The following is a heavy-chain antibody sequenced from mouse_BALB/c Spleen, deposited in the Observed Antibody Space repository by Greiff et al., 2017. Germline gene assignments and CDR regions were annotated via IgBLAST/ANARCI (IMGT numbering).Heavy chain of an antibody. CDR1: GYTFTNYW. Sequence: QVQLKESGAELVRPGTSVKISCKASGYTFTNYWLGWVKQRPGHGLEWIGDIYPGGGYTNYNEKFKGKATLTADTSSSTAYMQLSSLTSEDSAVYFCARGITTATCFDYWGQGTTLTVSS. D-gene: IGHD1-2*01. CDR2: IYPGGGYT. J-gene: IGHJ2*01. V-gene: IGHV1-63*02. CDR3: ARGITTATCFDY.